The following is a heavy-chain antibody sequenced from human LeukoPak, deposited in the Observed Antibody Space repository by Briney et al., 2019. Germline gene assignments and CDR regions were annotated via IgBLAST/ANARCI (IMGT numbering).Heavy chain of an antibody. CDR1: GFTFSSYS. CDR2: ISSSSSYI. J-gene: IGHJ5*02. V-gene: IGHV3-21*01. Sequence: GRSLRLSCAASGFTFSSYSTNWVRQAPGKGLEWVSSISSSSSYIYYADSVKGRFAISRDNAKNSLYLQMNSLRAEDTAVYYCARESSSGWVTWGQGTLVTVSS. D-gene: IGHD6-19*01. CDR3: ARESSSGWVT.